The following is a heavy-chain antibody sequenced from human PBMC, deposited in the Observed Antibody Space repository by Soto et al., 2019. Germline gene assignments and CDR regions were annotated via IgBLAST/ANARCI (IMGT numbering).Heavy chain of an antibody. V-gene: IGHV1-18*01. Sequence: VKVSCKASGYSFTTYGIFWVRQAPGQGLEWMGWISPYNGKTNYAQNLQGRVSMTTDTSTTTAYMELRSLRSDDTAVYYCARPYDSSQSPRFDYWGQGTLVTVSS. D-gene: IGHD3-22*01. CDR2: ISPYNGKT. CDR3: ARPYDSSQSPRFDY. J-gene: IGHJ4*02. CDR1: GYSFTTYG.